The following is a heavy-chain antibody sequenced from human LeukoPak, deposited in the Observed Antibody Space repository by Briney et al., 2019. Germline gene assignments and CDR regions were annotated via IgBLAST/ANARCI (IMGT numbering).Heavy chain of an antibody. V-gene: IGHV1-46*01. J-gene: IGHJ4*02. D-gene: IGHD6-25*01. CDR1: GYTFTSHY. Sequence: GPSVKVSCKASGYTFTSHYMHWVRQAPGQELEWTGIINPSGGSTNYAQKFQGRVTMPRDTSTSTVYMELSSLRSEDTAVYYCARGLSGQLPSFDYWGQGTLVTVSS. CDR2: INPSGGST. CDR3: ARGLSGQLPSFDY.